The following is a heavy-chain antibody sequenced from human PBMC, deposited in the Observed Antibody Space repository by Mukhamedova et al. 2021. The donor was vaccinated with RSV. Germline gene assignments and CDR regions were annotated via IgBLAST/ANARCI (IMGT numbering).Heavy chain of an antibody. V-gene: IGHV3-23*01. J-gene: IGHJ4*01. CDR3: AKEGYCSGSDCYRLFDY. D-gene: IGHD2-15*01. Sequence: FAMYWVRQAPGKGLECVSVITASGAGTHYADFVKGRFTISRDTSKNTAYLQMNSLRAEDTAVYYCAKEGYCSGSDCYRLFDYW. CDR1: FA. CDR2: ITASGAGT.